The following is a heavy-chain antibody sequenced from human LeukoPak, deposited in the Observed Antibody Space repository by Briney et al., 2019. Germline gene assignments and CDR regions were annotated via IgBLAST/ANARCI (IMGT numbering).Heavy chain of an antibody. CDR2: INHSGST. Sequence: KPSETLSLTCTVYGGSFSGYYWSWIRRPPGKGLEWIGEINHSGSTNYNPSLKSRVAISVDTSKNQFSLKLSSVTAADTAVYYCARGRELSHNFGVVIIRSRWFDPWGQGTLVTVSS. D-gene: IGHD3-3*01. V-gene: IGHV4-34*01. CDR1: GGSFSGYY. J-gene: IGHJ5*02. CDR3: ARGRELSHNFGVVIIRSRWFDP.